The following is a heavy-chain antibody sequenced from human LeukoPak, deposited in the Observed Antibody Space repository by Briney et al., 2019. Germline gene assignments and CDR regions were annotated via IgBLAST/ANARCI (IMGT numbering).Heavy chain of an antibody. D-gene: IGHD2-2*01. J-gene: IGHJ6*03. CDR3: ARDPGCSSTSCHLLGPTYYMDV. CDR1: GGSISSSSYY. CDR2: IYYSGST. Sequence: SETLSLTCTVSGGSISSSSYYWGWIRQPPGKGLEWIGYIYYSGSTNYNPSLKSRVTISVDTSKNQFSLKLSSVTAADTAVYYCARDPGCSSTSCHLLGPTYYMDVWGKGTTVTVSS. V-gene: IGHV4-61*01.